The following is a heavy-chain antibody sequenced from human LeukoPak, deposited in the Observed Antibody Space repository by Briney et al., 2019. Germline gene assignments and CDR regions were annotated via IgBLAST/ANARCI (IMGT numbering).Heavy chain of an antibody. J-gene: IGHJ6*02. CDR1: GYTFTSYD. CDR3: ARAGYCSGGSCPGALQSKPYYYYGMDV. D-gene: IGHD2-15*01. CDR2: LNPKSGNT. V-gene: IGHV1-8*01. Sequence: GASVKVSCKASGYTFTSYDINWVRQATGQGLEWLGWLNPKSGNTGFPQKFQGRVTMTRNISISTAYMELSSLRSEDTAVYYCARAGYCSGGSCPGALQSKPYYYYGMDVWGQGTTVTVSS.